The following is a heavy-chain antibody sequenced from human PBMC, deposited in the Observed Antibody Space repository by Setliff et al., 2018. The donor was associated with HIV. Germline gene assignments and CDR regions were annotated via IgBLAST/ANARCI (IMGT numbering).Heavy chain of an antibody. D-gene: IGHD2-21*02. J-gene: IGHJ4*02. V-gene: IGHV4-34*01. Sequence: SETLSLTCAVHGGSFSGSYWSWSRQPPGKGLEWIGELNYVGVTNHNPSLKSRVTISVEASKRQWSLKLNSVTAADTAVYFCATTECRGADCPQMYDYRGQGILVTVSS. CDR1: GGSFSGSY. CDR3: ATTECRGADCPQMYDY. CDR2: LNYVGVT.